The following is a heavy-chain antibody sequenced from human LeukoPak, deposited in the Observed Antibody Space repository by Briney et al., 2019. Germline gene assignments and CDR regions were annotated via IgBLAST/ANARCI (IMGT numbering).Heavy chain of an antibody. CDR3: ARETMVTAIDY. Sequence: SETLSLTCTVSGASISKDYWAWIRQPPGKGLEWIGYVIHSDFNKANGDITNYNPSLESRVTTSRDTPKNQFSLTLSSMTAADTAVYYCARETMVTAIDYWGQGTLVTVSS. CDR2: VIHSDFNKANGDIT. V-gene: IGHV4-59*01. CDR1: GASISKDY. D-gene: IGHD2-21*02. J-gene: IGHJ4*02.